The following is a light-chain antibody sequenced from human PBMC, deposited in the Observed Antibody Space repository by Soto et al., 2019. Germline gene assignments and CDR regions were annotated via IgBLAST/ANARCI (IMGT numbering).Light chain of an antibody. V-gene: IGLV7-46*01. CDR2: DTN. CDR1: TGAVTSGHY. Sequence: QAVVTQEPSLTVSPGGTVTLTCGSSTGAVTSGHYPYWFQQKPGQAPRTLLYDTNNRHSWTPARFSGSLLGGKAALTLSGAQPEDEAEYYCLLSYSGARVFGGGTKLTVL. J-gene: IGLJ3*02. CDR3: LLSYSGARV.